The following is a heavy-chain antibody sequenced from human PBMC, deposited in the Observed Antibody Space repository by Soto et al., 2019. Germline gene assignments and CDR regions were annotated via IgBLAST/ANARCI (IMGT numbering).Heavy chain of an antibody. CDR2: IYWDDDK. CDR3: ARRYCSSTSCYNWFDP. J-gene: IGHJ5*02. CDR1: GFSLSTSGVG. V-gene: IGHV2-5*02. Sequence: QITLKESGPTLVKPTQTLTLTCTFSGFSLSTSGVGVGWIRQPPGKALEWLALIYWDDDKRYSPSLKSRLTTTKDTSKNQVVLTMTNMDPVDTVTYYCARRYCSSTSCYNWFDPWGQGTLVTVSS. D-gene: IGHD2-2*01.